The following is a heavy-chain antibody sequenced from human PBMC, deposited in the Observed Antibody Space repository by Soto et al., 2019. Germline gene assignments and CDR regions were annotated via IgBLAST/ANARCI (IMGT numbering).Heavy chain of an antibody. V-gene: IGHV3-66*01. CDR1: GFTVSTYY. D-gene: IGHD5-12*01. J-gene: IGHJ6*03. CDR2: IYTGGTT. Sequence: EVQLVESGGGLVQPGGSLRLSCAASGFTVSTYYMTWVRHAPGMGLEWVSVIYTGGTTYYADSVKGRFTISRDNSKNTLYIQMHSLRAEDTAVYYCARVESGYDYYYYYYMDLWGKGTTVTVSS. CDR3: ARVESGYDYYYYYYMDL.